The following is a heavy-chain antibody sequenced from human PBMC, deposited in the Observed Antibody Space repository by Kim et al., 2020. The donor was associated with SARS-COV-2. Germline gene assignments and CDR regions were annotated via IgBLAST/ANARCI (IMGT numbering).Heavy chain of an antibody. D-gene: IGHD2-15*01. CDR2: IKSDRTSI. Sequence: GGSLRLSCAASGFSFSSYWMHWVRQAPGKGLVWVSRIKSDRTSINYADSVKGRFTISRDNAKSTMYLQMNSLGGEDTAVYYCAGKVSGVGGLDMWGQGTTDTVSS. CDR3: AGKVSGVGGLDM. CDR1: GFSFSSYW. J-gene: IGHJ3*02. V-gene: IGHV3-74*01.